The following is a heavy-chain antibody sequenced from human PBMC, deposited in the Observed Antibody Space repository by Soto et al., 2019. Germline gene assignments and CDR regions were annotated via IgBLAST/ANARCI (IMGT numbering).Heavy chain of an antibody. CDR1: GFSIRKYW. CDR2: ISGDGTTT. D-gene: IGHD2-8*01. Sequence: EVQLVESGGGLVQPGEALRLACAASGFSIRKYWMHWVRQAPGKGPVWVSYISGDGTTTDYAGSVKGRFTISRDNAKNTLFLQMDSLRVEDPAIYFCAIQDCTNDVCLEAAVTVGGALEYGGRGAQVTVSS. J-gene: IGHJ1*01. V-gene: IGHV3-74*01. CDR3: AIQDCTNDVCLEAAVTVGGALEY.